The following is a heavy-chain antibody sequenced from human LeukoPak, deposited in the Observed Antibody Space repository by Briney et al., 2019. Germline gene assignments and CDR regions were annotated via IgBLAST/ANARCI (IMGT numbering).Heavy chain of an antibody. CDR1: GGSISSGGYY. Sequence: SQTLSLTCTVSGGSISSGGYYWSWIRQHPGKGLEWIGYIYYSGSTYYNPSLKSRITISVDTSKNQFSLKLSSVTAADTAVYYCARHDAGIAARPFDNWGQGTLVTVSS. V-gene: IGHV4-31*03. CDR2: IYYSGST. CDR3: ARHDAGIAARPFDN. J-gene: IGHJ4*02. D-gene: IGHD6-6*01.